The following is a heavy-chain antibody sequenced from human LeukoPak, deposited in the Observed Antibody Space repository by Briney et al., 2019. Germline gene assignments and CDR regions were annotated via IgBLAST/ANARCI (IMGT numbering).Heavy chain of an antibody. Sequence: ASVKVSCKASGYTFTSYAMHWVRQAPGQRLEWMGWINAGNGNTKYSQKFQGRVTITRDTSASTAYMELSSLRSEDTAVYYCASVLRTAAAGTRALDYWGQGTLVTVSS. CDR2: INAGNGNT. CDR1: GYTFTSYA. J-gene: IGHJ4*02. CDR3: ASVLRTAAAGTRALDY. D-gene: IGHD6-13*01. V-gene: IGHV1-3*01.